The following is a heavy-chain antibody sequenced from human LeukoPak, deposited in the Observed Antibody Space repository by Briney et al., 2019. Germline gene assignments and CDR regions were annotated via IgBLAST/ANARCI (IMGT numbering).Heavy chain of an antibody. J-gene: IGHJ4*02. CDR3: ARTPSTSETAAGSFDY. CDR1: GGSISSYY. CDR2: IYTSGST. V-gene: IGHV4-4*07. D-gene: IGHD6-13*01. Sequence: SETLSLTCTVSGGSISSYYWSWIRQPAGQGLEWIGRIYTSGSTNYNPSLKSRVTMSVDTSKNQFSLKLSSVTAADTAVYYCARTPSTSETAAGSFDYWGQGTLVTVSS.